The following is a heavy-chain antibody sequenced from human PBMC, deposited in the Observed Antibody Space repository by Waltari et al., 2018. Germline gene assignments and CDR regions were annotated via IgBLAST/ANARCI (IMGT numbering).Heavy chain of an antibody. CDR3: ASNLDYYESSGYPSD. V-gene: IGHV1-2*06. D-gene: IGHD3-22*01. CDR1: GYTFTGYY. J-gene: IGHJ4*02. CDR2: INPNSVGT. Sequence: QVQLVQSGAEVKKPGASVKVSCKASGYTFTGYYMHWVRQAPGQGLEWMGRINPNSVGTNYAQKFQGRVTMTRDTSISTAYMELSRLRSDDTAVYYCASNLDYYESSGYPSDWGQGTLVTVSS.